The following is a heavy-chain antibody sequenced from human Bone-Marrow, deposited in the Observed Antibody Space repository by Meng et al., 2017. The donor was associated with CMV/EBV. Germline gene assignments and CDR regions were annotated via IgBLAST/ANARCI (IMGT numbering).Heavy chain of an antibody. J-gene: IGHJ4*02. CDR3: ARGRFRHTY. V-gene: IGHV4-34*01. CDR1: GGSFSGYY. Sequence: SETLSLTCAVYGGSFSGYYWSWIRQPPGKGLEWIGEINHSGSTNYNPSLKSRLTISVDTSKNQFSLKLSSVTAADTAAYFCARGRFRHTYWGQGTLVTVSS. CDR2: INHSGST. D-gene: IGHD3-3*01.